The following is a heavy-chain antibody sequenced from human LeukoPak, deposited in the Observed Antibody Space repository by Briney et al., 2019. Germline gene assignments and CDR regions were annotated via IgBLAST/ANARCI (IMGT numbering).Heavy chain of an antibody. CDR2: INTDGSST. Sequence: GGSLRLSCEASGFTFSNYWMHWVRQAPGKGLVWVSRINTDGSSTDYADSVKGRFTISRDNAKNTLYLQMNSLRAEDTAVYYCARGLDGYRSGNGAWGQGTLVTVSS. D-gene: IGHD5-12*01. V-gene: IGHV3-74*01. J-gene: IGHJ5*02. CDR1: GFTFSNYW. CDR3: ARGLDGYRSGNGA.